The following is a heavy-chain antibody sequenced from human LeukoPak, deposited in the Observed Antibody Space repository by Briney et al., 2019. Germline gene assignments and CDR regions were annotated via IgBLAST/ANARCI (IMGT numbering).Heavy chain of an antibody. D-gene: IGHD3-10*01. CDR1: GYSLTSYW. J-gene: IGHJ5*02. Sequence: GESLKISCKGSGYSLTSYWIGWARQMPGKGLEWMGIIYPGDSDTRYSPSFQGQVTISADKSISTAYLQWSSLKASDTAMYYCARLSYYGSGSYHSPRHNWFDPWGQGTLVTVSS. CDR3: ARLSYYGSGSYHSPRHNWFDP. V-gene: IGHV5-51*01. CDR2: IYPGDSDT.